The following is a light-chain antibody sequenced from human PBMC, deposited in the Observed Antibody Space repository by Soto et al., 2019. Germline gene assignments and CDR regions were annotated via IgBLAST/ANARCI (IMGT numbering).Light chain of an antibody. CDR1: TSNIGNNY. J-gene: IGLJ2*01. CDR3: ATWDTSLTAGV. Sequence: QSVLTQPPSVSAAPGEKVTISCSGRTSNIGNNYVSWYQQFPGMPPKLLIYDNDKRPSGIPDRFSGSKSGTSATLGITGRQTGDEADYYCATWDTSLTAGVFGGGTKLTVL. CDR2: DND. V-gene: IGLV1-51*01.